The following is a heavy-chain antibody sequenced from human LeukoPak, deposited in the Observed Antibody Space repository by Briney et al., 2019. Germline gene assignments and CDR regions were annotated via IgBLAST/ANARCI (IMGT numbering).Heavy chain of an antibody. CDR1: GFTFSSYW. V-gene: IGHV3-66*01. D-gene: IGHD4-17*01. CDR3: ARGYDYGEYTYYYYGMDV. CDR2: IYSGGST. Sequence: GGSLRLSCAASGFTFSSYWMHWVRQAPGKGLEWVSVIYSGGSTYYADSVKGRFTISRDNSKNTLYLQMNSLRAEDTAVYYCARGYDYGEYTYYYYGMDVWGQGTTVTVSS. J-gene: IGHJ6*02.